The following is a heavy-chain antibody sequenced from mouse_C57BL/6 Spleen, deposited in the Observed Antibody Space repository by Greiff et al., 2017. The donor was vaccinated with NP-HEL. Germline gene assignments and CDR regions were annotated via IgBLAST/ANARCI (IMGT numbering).Heavy chain of an antibody. D-gene: IGHD2-4*01. V-gene: IGHV1-69*01. CDR1: GYTFTSYW. CDR3: ARFMITTDYYAMDY. Sequence: QVQLQQSGAELVMPGASVKLSCKASGYTFTSYWMHWVKQRPGQGLEWIGEIDPSDSYTNYNQKFKGKSTLTVDKSSSTAYMQLSSLTSEDSAVYYCARFMITTDYYAMDYWGQGTSVTVSS. J-gene: IGHJ4*01. CDR2: IDPSDSYT.